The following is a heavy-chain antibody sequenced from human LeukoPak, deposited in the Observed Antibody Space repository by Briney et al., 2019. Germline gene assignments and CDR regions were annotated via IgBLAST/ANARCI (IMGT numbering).Heavy chain of an antibody. CDR2: ISGSGGST. Sequence: PGGSLRLSCAASGFSVRNNYMSWVRQAPGKGLEWVSAISGSGGSTYYADSVKGRSTISRDNSKNTLYLQMNSLRAEDTAVYYCAKPITMEPGYWGQGTLVTVSS. CDR1: GFSVRNNY. D-gene: IGHD3-10*01. J-gene: IGHJ4*02. V-gene: IGHV3-23*01. CDR3: AKPITMEPGY.